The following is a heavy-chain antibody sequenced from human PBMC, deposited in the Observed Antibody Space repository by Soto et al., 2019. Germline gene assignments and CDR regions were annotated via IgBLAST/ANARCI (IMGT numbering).Heavy chain of an antibody. CDR1: GFTFDDYA. J-gene: IGHJ4*02. Sequence: DVQLVESGGGLVQPGRSLRLSCAASGFTFDDYAMHWVRQAPGKGLEWVSGISWNSGSIGYADSVKGRFTISRDNAKNSLYLQMNSLRAEDTALYYCAKDTRRYSSSDTFFDYWGQGTLVTVSS. CDR2: ISWNSGSI. V-gene: IGHV3-9*01. D-gene: IGHD6-13*01. CDR3: AKDTRRYSSSDTFFDY.